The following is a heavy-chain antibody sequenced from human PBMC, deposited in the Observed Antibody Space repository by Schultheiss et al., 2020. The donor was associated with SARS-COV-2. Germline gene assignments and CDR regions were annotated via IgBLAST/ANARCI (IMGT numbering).Heavy chain of an antibody. CDR3: ARDFGKYSSSWGSFDY. J-gene: IGHJ4*02. CDR1: GFTFSDYW. Sequence: GESLKISCAASGFTFSDYWMHWVRQVPGKGLVWVSCIKSDGSIISYADSVKGRFTISRDNYKNTLYLQVNSLGAEDTAVYYCARDFGKYSSSWGSFDYWGQGTVVTVSS. CDR2: IKSDGSII. D-gene: IGHD6-13*01. V-gene: IGHV3-74*01.